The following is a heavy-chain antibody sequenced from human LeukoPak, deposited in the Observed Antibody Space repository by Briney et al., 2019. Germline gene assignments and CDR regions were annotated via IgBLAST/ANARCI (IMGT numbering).Heavy chain of an antibody. CDR3: ATGGYCSGGSCSNWFDP. D-gene: IGHD2-15*01. Sequence: SETLSLTCAVYGGSFSGYYWSWIRQPPGKGPEWIGEINHSGSTNYNPSLKSRVTISVDTSKNQFSLNLSSVTAADTAVYYCATGGYCSGGSCSNWFDPWGQGTLVTVSS. CDR2: INHSGST. J-gene: IGHJ5*02. CDR1: GGSFSGYY. V-gene: IGHV4-34*01.